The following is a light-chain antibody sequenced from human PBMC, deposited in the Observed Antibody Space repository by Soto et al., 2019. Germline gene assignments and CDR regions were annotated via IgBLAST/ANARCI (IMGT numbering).Light chain of an antibody. CDR3: SSYTSRKTLV. Sequence: QSALTQPASVSGSPGQSITISCTGTSSDVGGYNFVSWYQQLPGKAPKLMISEVINRPSEVSDRFSGSKSGNTASLTISGLQAEDEADYYCSSYTSRKTLVFGGGTKLTVL. CDR1: SSDVGGYNF. CDR2: EVI. V-gene: IGLV2-14*01. J-gene: IGLJ2*01.